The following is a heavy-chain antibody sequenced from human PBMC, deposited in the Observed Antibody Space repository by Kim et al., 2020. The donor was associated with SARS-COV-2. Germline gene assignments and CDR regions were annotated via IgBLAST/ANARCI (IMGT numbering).Heavy chain of an antibody. CDR1: GYTFTGYY. Sequence: ASVKVSCKASGYTFTGYYMHWVRQAPGQGLEWMGRINPNSGGTNYAQKFQGRVTMTRDTSISTAYMELSRLRSDDTAVYYCARDRYYYGSGSYLGSYYYYYGMDVWGQGTTVTVSS. J-gene: IGHJ6*02. CDR2: INPNSGGT. CDR3: ARDRYYYGSGSYLGSYYYYYGMDV. V-gene: IGHV1-2*06. D-gene: IGHD3-10*01.